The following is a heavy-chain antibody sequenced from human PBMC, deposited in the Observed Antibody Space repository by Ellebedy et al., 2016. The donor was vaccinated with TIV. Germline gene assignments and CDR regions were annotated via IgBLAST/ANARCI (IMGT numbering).Heavy chain of an antibody. V-gene: IGHV3-23*01. CDR2: ISGSEGNT. CDR3: ARDPGEGDRDY. D-gene: IGHD3-10*01. J-gene: IGHJ4*02. CDR1: GFTFTNYA. Sequence: GESLKISCVASGFTFTNYAMNWVRQAPGKGLEWVSGISGSEGNTYYADSVKGRFTISRDTSRDTLYLQMNSLGAEDTAVYFCARDPGEGDRDYWGQGTLVTVSS.